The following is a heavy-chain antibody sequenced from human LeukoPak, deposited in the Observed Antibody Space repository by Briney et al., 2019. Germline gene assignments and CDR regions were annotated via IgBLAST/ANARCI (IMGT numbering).Heavy chain of an antibody. CDR3: ARLFRGVVVAATPGVWFDP. CDR1: GYSFTSYW. V-gene: IGHV5-51*01. D-gene: IGHD2-15*01. CDR2: IYPGDSDA. J-gene: IGHJ5*02. Sequence: GGSLKISCKGSGYSFTSYWIGWVRQMPGKGLEWMGIIYPGDSDARYSPSFQGQVTISADKSISTAYLQWSSLKASDTAMYYCARLFRGVVVAATPGVWFDPWGQGTLVTVSS.